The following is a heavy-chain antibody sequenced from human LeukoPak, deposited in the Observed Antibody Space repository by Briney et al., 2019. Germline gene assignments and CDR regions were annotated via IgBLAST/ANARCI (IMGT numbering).Heavy chain of an antibody. V-gene: IGHV1-69*13. CDR1: GYTFTSYD. CDR3: ARSGDSSSSGGMDY. Sequence: SVKVSCKASGYTFTSYDINWVRQAPGQGLEWMGGIIPIFGTANYAQKFQGRVTITADESTSTAYMELSSLRSEDTAVYYCARSGDSSSSGGMDYWGQGTLVTVSS. CDR2: IIPIFGTA. J-gene: IGHJ4*02. D-gene: IGHD6-6*01.